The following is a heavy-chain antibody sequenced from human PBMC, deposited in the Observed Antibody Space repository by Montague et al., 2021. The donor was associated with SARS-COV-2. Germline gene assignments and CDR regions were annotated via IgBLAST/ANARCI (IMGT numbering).Heavy chain of an antibody. Sequence: SETLSLTCTVSGDSIRNSDYSWGWVRQPPGKGLEWIGNIYNGGTTFYXPRVKSRVTIFVDTSKNQFSLKLSSVTAADTAVYYCATRTRYPQNDFGFWGQGTLVTVSS. J-gene: IGHJ4*02. CDR1: GDSIRNSDYS. CDR3: ATRTRYPQNDFGF. CDR2: IYNGGTT. D-gene: IGHD2-15*01. V-gene: IGHV4-39*01.